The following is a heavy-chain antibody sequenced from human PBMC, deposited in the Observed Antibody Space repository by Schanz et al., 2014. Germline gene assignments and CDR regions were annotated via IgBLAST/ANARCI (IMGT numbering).Heavy chain of an antibody. CDR1: GFIFSNYG. Sequence: VQLLQFGGGVVQPGRSLRLSCAASGFIFSNYGMHWVRQAPGKGLEWVAVIWSDGSGKYYADSVKGRFTISRDSPKNTLYLQMNSLRAEDTALYYCARDSGPYYDKSMDVWGQGTTXAVSS. V-gene: IGHV3-33*08. D-gene: IGHD3-9*01. CDR2: IWSDGSGK. J-gene: IGHJ6*02. CDR3: ARDSGPYYDKSMDV.